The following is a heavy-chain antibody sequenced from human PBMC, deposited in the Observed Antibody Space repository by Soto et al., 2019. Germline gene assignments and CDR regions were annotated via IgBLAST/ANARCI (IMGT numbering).Heavy chain of an antibody. CDR2: INHSGST. CDR1: GGSFSGYY. Sequence: SETLSLTCAVYGGSFSGYYWSWIRQPPGKGLEWIGEINHSGSTNYNPSLKSRVTISVDTSKTQFSLKLSSVTAADTAVYYCARVQTLFGIINVFDYWGQGTMVTVSS. J-gene: IGHJ4*02. V-gene: IGHV4-34*01. D-gene: IGHD3-3*01. CDR3: ARVQTLFGIINVFDY.